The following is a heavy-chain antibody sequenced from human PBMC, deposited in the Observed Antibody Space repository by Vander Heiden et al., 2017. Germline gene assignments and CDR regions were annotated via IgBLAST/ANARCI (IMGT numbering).Heavy chain of an antibody. CDR2: ISGSGGST. J-gene: IGHJ3*02. CDR1: GFTFSSYV. D-gene: IGHD1-26*01. CDR3: ARYRGCYFDAFDI. V-gene: IGHV3-23*01. Sequence: EVQLLESGGGLVQPGGSLRVSCAASGFTFSSYVMSWVRQAPGKGLEWVSGISGSGGSTYDADAVKGRFTISRDNSKNTLYLQMHRLRAEDTAVYYCARYRGCYFDAFDIWVQGTMVTVSS.